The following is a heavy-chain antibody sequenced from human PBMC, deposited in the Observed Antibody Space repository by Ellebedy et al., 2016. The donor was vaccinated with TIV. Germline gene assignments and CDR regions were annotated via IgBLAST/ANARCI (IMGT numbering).Heavy chain of an antibody. V-gene: IGHV3-7*01. CDR1: GFTFSSYW. CDR2: IKKDGSEK. Sequence: GESLKISXAASGFTFSSYWMSWVRQAPGKGLEWVANIKKDGSEKYYVDSVKGRFTISRDNAKNSLYLQTNSLRAEDTAVYYCAYEEGSSGYWGQGTLVTVSS. CDR3: AYEEGSSGY. D-gene: IGHD3-22*01. J-gene: IGHJ4*02.